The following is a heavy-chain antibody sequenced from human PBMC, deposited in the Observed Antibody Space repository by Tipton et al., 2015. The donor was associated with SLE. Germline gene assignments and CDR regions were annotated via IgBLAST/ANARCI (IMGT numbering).Heavy chain of an antibody. Sequence: TLSLTCTVSGDSITSYYWNWIRQPPGKGLECIGNINYSGTTSYNPSLKSRVTMSVDTSQSQFSLTLSSVTAADTAIYYCARWNFVTMTGGFDIWGQGTTFTVSS. CDR3: ARWNFVTMTGGFDI. CDR1: GDSITSYY. CDR2: INYSGTT. J-gene: IGHJ3*02. D-gene: IGHD1-7*01. V-gene: IGHV4-59*04.